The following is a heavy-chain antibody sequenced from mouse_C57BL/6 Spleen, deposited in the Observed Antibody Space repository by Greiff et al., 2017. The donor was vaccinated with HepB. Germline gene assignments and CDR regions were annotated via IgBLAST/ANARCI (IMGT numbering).Heavy chain of an antibody. CDR1: GYSFTSYY. Sequence: QVQLQQSGPELVKPGASVKISCKASGYSFTSYYIHWVKQRPGQGLEWIGWIYPGSGNTKYNEKFKGKATLTADTSSSTAYMQLSSLTSEDSAVYYCARNDYDHSWFAYWGQGTLVTVSA. CDR2: IYPGSGNT. J-gene: IGHJ3*01. CDR3: ARNDYDHSWFAY. D-gene: IGHD2-4*01. V-gene: IGHV1-66*01.